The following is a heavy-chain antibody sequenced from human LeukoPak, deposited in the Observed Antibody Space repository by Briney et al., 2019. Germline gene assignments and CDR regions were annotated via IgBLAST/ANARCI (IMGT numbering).Heavy chain of an antibody. CDR3: ARVAGATTFDY. D-gene: IGHD1-26*01. V-gene: IGHV4-59*08. CDR2: IYYSGST. J-gene: IGHJ4*02. CDR1: GGSISSYY. Sequence: SETLSLTCTVSGGSISSYYWSWIRQPPGKGLEWIGYIYYSGSTNYNPSLKSRVTISVDTSKNQFSLKLSSVTAADTAVYYCARVAGATTFDYWGQGTLATVSS.